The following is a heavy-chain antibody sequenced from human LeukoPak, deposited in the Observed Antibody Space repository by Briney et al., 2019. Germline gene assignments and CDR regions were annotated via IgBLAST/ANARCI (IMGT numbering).Heavy chain of an antibody. CDR2: ISGSGGST. CDR3: AKDEDNYDFWSGYDGMDV. CDR1: GFTFSSYA. V-gene: IGHV3-23*01. Sequence: QPGGSLRLSCAASGFTFSSYAMSWVRQAPGKGLEWVSAISGSGGSTYYADSVKGRFTISRDNSKNTLYLQMNGLRAEDTAVYYCAKDEDNYDFWSGYDGMDVWGQGTTVTVSS. J-gene: IGHJ6*02. D-gene: IGHD3-3*01.